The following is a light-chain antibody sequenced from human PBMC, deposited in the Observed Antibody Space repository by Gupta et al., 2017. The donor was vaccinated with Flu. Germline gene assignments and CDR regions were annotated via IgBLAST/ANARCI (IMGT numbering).Light chain of an antibody. J-gene: IGLJ1*01. CDR2: HNK. CDR3: QAWDSSTAPWV. CDR1: ELGDKF. V-gene: IGLV3-1*01. Sequence: SYDLTQPPSVSVSPGQTAIISCSGDELGDKFTSWYQQKPGQSPVLVIYHNKRRPSGIPERFSGSSSGDTATLTITGTQAMEEGDYYCQAWDSSTAPWVFGPGTRLTVL.